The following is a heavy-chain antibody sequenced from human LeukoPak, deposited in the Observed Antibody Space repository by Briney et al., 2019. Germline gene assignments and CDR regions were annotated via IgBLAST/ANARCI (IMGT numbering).Heavy chain of an antibody. CDR2: IYYSGST. CDR1: GGSISSYY. CDR3: ARGYEMYNWFDP. V-gene: IGHV4-59*12. D-gene: IGHD5-12*01. J-gene: IGHJ5*02. Sequence: SETLSLTCTVTGGSISSYYWSWIRQPPGKGLEWIGYIYYSGSTNYNPSLKSRVTISVDTSKNQFSLKLSSVTAADTAVYYCARGYEMYNWFDPWGQGTLVTVSS.